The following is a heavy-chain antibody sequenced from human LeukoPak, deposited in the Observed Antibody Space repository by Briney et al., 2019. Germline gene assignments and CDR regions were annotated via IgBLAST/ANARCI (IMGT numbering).Heavy chain of an antibody. J-gene: IGHJ4*02. CDR1: GGSISSYY. CDR3: VRRGRSNGPQRTYYFDY. V-gene: IGHV4-59*08. CDR2: IYYSGST. D-gene: IGHD2-2*01. Sequence: SETLSLTCTVSGGSISSYYWSWIRQPPGKGLEWIGYIYYSGSTKYNPSLQSRVTISVDTSKNQFSLNLSSVTAADTAVYYCVRRGRSNGPQRTYYFDYWGQGTLVTVSS.